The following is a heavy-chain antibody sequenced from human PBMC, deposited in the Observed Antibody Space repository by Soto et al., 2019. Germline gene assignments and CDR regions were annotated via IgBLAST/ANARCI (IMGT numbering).Heavy chain of an antibody. Sequence: EVQLVESGGGLVQPGGSLSLSCAASGFTFSSYWMSWVRQAPGKGLEWVANIKQDGSEKYYVDSVKGRFTISRDNAKTSLYLQMNSLRAEDSAVYYCARGMVGVVVVPAATKLGYWGQGPLVTVSS. V-gene: IGHV3-7*01. CDR3: ARGMVGVVVVPAATKLGY. CDR1: GFTFSSYW. J-gene: IGHJ4*02. D-gene: IGHD2-2*01. CDR2: IKQDGSEK.